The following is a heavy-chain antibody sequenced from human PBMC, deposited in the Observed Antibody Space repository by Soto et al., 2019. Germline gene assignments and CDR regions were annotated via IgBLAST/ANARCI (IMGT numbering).Heavy chain of an antibody. CDR3: ARGELLWFGELLR. CDR1: GYTFTSYE. CDR2: MDPNSGDT. J-gene: IGHJ4*02. V-gene: IGHV1-8*01. Sequence: QVQLVQSGAEVKKPGASVKVSCKASGYTFTSYEINWVRQATGQGLEWMGWMDPNSGDTGYAQKFQGRVTMTRNTSISTAYMELSSLRSEDTAVYYCARGELLWFGELLRWGQGTLVTVSS. D-gene: IGHD3-10*01.